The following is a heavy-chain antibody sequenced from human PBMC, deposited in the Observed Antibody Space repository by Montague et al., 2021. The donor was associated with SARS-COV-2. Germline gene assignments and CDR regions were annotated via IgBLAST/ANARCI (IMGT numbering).Heavy chain of an antibody. CDR3: ARESFGSADS. Sequence: SLKLSWAASGFTFSRYAMSWVRQPPGKGPEWVSGIYSGGDKKNCPDSVKGRFTISRDTSMNTLYLEMNSLRAEDTGVYYCARESFGSADSWGQGTLVTVSS. V-gene: IGHV3-23*03. D-gene: IGHD3-10*01. CDR2: IYSGGDKK. J-gene: IGHJ4*02. CDR1: GFTFSRYA.